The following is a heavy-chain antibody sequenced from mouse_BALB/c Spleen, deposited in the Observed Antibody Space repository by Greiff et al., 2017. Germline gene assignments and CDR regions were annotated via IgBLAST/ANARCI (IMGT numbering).Heavy chain of an antibody. J-gene: IGHJ3*01. CDR3: ARGGGNYWFAY. CDR1: GYAFTNYW. V-gene: IGHV1-63*01. Sequence: QVQLQQSGAELVRPGTSVKISCKASGYAFTNYWLGWVKQRPGHGLEWIGDIYPGSGNTYYNEKFKGKATLTADKSSSTAYMQLSSLTSEDSAVYFCARGGGNYWFAYWGQGTLVTVSA. CDR2: IYPGSGNT. D-gene: IGHD2-1*01.